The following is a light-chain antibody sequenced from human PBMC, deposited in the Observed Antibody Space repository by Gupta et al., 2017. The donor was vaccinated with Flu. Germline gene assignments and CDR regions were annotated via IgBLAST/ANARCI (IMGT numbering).Light chain of an antibody. J-gene: IGKJ3*01. CDR2: GAS. CDR3: QQYGSSPKVT. Sequence: DIVLTQSPGSLSLPPGERATLSCRASQSVSSSYLAWYQQKPGQAPRLLIYGASSRATGIPDRFSGSGSGTDFTLTISRLEPEDFAVYYCQQYGSSPKVTFGPGTKVDIK. CDR1: QSVSSSY. V-gene: IGKV3-20*01.